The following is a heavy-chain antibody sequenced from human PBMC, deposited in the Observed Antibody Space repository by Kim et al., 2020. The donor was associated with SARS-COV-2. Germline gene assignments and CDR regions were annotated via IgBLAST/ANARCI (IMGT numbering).Heavy chain of an antibody. CDR2: ISYMART. V-gene: IGHV4-31*02. D-gene: IGHD3-16*02. CDR3: ARGDVISYYYSMDV. J-gene: IGHJ6*02. Sequence: PGKALGWLGYISYMARTYYNPSLKCRVTISVDTSKNQFSLKLSSVTAADTAVYYCARGDVISYYYSMDVWGQGATVTVSS.